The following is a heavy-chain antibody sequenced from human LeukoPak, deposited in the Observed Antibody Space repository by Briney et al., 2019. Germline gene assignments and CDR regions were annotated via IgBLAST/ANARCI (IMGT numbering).Heavy chain of an antibody. V-gene: IGHV3-30*03. CDR3: AREMEGDYGSGTFFDL. Sequence: GGSLRLSCAASGFTFSSYGMHWVRQAPGKGLEWVAVISYDGSNKYYADSVKGRFTISRDNSKNTLYLQMNSLRAEDTAVYYCAREMEGDYGSGTFFDLWGQGNMVTVSS. CDR2: ISYDGSNK. D-gene: IGHD3-10*01. CDR1: GFTFSSYG. J-gene: IGHJ4*02.